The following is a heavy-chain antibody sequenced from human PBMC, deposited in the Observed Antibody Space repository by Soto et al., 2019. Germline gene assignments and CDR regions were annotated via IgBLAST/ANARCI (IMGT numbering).Heavy chain of an antibody. CDR3: ARPRAQGYYYGMDV. Sequence: QVQLVESGGGLVKPGGSLRLSCAASGFTFSDYYMSWIRQAPGKGLEWVSYISSSSSYTNYADSVKGRFTISRDNAKNSLYLQMNSLRAEDTAVYYCARPRAQGYYYGMDVWGQGTTVTVSS. V-gene: IGHV3-11*06. CDR1: GFTFSDYY. J-gene: IGHJ6*02. CDR2: ISSSSSYT.